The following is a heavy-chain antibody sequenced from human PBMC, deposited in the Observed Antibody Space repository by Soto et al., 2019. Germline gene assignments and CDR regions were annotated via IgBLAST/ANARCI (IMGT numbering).Heavy chain of an antibody. CDR2: IYTSGST. V-gene: IGHV4-4*07. CDR1: GCSISSYY. J-gene: IGHJ6*02. D-gene: IGHD3-3*01. CDR3: ARDYDFWSGYASDYYYGMDV. Sequence: SETLSLTCTVSGCSISSYYWSWIRQPAGKGLEWIGRIYTSGSTNYNPSLKSRVTMSVDTSKNQFSLKLSSVTAADTAVYYCARDYDFWSGYASDYYYGMDVWGQGTTVTVSS.